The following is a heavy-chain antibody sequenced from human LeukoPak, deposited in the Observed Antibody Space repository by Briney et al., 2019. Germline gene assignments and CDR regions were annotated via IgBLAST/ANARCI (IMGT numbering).Heavy chain of an antibody. CDR3: ARGHAGQDSSGYYIDDY. CDR1: GGTFSSYA. Sequence: ASVKVSCKASGGTFSSYAISWVRQAPGQGLEWMGGIIPIFGTANYAQKFQGRVTITTDESTSTAYMELSSLRSEDTAVYYCARGHAGQDSSGYYIDDYWGQGTLVTVSS. CDR2: IIPIFGTA. J-gene: IGHJ4*02. V-gene: IGHV1-69*05. D-gene: IGHD3-22*01.